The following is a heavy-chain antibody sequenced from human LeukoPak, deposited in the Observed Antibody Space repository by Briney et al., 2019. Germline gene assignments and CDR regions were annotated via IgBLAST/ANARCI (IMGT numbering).Heavy chain of an antibody. Sequence: GGSLRLSCAASGFTFSSCNMNWVRQAAGKGLEWDSSISSSSRYIYYADSVKGRFTISRDNAKTSLYLQMNSLRAEDTAVYYCARDSKLRAASGYDLADYWGQGTLVTVSS. D-gene: IGHD5-12*01. CDR2: ISSSSRYI. V-gene: IGHV3-21*01. J-gene: IGHJ4*02. CDR3: ARDSKLRAASGYDLADY. CDR1: GFTFSSCN.